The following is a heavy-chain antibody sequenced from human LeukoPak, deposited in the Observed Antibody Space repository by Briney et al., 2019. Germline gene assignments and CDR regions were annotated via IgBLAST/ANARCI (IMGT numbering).Heavy chain of an antibody. CDR1: GFTFSSYW. Sequence: GGSLRLSCAASGFTFSSYWFHWVRQTPGKGLVWVSRINIDGSITNYADSVGGRFTISRDDAKNTLYLQLNSLRAEDTAVYYCARSSGGFDYWGQGTLVTVSS. J-gene: IGHJ4*02. D-gene: IGHD2-15*01. CDR3: ARSSGGFDY. V-gene: IGHV3-74*01. CDR2: INIDGSIT.